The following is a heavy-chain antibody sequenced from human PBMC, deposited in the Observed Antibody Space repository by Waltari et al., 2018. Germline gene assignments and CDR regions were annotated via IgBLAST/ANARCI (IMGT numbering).Heavy chain of an antibody. CDR3: ATKRESSASGFDY. D-gene: IGHD6-19*01. CDR2: IYYRGST. V-gene: IGHV4-39*01. CDR1: GGSISRSSYY. J-gene: IGHJ4*02. Sequence: QLQLQESGPGLVKPSETLSFTCTVSGGSISRSSYYWGWIRQPTGKGLEWIGSIYYRGSTYYNPSLKSRVTISVDTSKNQFSLKLSSVTAADTAVYYCATKRESSASGFDYWGQGTLVTVSS.